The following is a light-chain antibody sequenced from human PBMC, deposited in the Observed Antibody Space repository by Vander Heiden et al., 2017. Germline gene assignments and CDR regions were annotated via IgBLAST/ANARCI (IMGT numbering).Light chain of an antibody. CDR2: DAS. J-gene: IGKJ3*01. Sequence: DIQMTQSPSTLSASVGDRVTITCRASQSISSWLAWYQQKPGKAPKLLIYDASSLESGVPSRFSGSGSETEFTLTISILQPDDFATYYCQQYNSQFTFGPGTKVDIK. V-gene: IGKV1-5*01. CDR1: QSISSW. CDR3: QQYNSQFT.